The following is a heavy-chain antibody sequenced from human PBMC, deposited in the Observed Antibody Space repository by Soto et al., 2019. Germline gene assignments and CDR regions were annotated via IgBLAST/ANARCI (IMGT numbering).Heavy chain of an antibody. CDR3: AKERGDIVVVPAAMEIDAFDI. CDR1: GFTFSSYA. D-gene: IGHD2-2*01. CDR2: ISGSGGST. V-gene: IGHV3-23*01. Sequence: GGSLRLSCAASGFTFSSYAMSWVRQAPGKGLEWVSAISGSGGSTYYADSVKGRFTISRDNSKNTLYLQMNSLRAEDTAVYYCAKERGDIVVVPAAMEIDAFDIWGQGTMVTVSS. J-gene: IGHJ3*02.